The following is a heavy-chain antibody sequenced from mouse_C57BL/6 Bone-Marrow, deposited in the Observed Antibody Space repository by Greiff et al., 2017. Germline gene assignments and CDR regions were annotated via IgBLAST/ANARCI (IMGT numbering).Heavy chain of an antibody. Sequence: EVQLVESGEGLVKPGGSLKLSCAASGFTFSSYAMSWVRQTPEKRLEWVAYISSGGDYIYYADTVKGRFTISRDNARNTLYLQMSSLKSEDTAMYYCTRDRRDYYGSSYERAYAMDYWGQGTSVTVSS. D-gene: IGHD1-1*01. J-gene: IGHJ4*01. V-gene: IGHV5-9-1*02. CDR2: ISSGGDYI. CDR1: GFTFSSYA. CDR3: TRDRRDYYGSSYERAYAMDY.